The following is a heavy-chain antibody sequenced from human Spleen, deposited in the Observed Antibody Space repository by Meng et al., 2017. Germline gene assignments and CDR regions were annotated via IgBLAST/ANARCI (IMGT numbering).Heavy chain of an antibody. J-gene: IGHJ4*02. V-gene: IGHV3-33*01. CDR3: AREYDSTRFTVDY. CDR1: GFTLSSYG. Sequence: QLQLVESGGGVVQPGRSLRLSCAASGFTLSSYGMHWVRQAPGKGLEWVAVIWYDGSNKYYADSVKGRFTISRDNSKNTLYLQMNSLRAEDTAVYYCAREYDSTRFTVDYWGQGTLVTVSS. D-gene: IGHD3-22*01. CDR2: IWYDGSNK.